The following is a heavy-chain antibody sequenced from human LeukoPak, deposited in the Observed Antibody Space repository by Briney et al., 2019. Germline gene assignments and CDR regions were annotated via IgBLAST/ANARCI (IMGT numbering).Heavy chain of an antibody. Sequence: GGSLRLSCAASGFTFSTYNMNWVRQAPGKGLECIAYISSSSSTIYYADSVKGRFTISIDNAKNSLFLHMNSLRAEDTALYYCARENFADLFDFWGQGALVTVSS. V-gene: IGHV3-48*01. CDR3: ARENFADLFDF. J-gene: IGHJ4*02. CDR2: ISSSSSTI. CDR1: GFTFSTYN. D-gene: IGHD1-7*01.